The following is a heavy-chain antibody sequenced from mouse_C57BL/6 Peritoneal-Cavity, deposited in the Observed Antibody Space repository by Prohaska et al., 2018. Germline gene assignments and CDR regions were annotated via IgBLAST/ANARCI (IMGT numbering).Heavy chain of an antibody. CDR3: ARNSGYYYGSSDWYFDV. D-gene: IGHD1-1*01. V-gene: IGHV1-84*01. CDR2: IYPGSGNT. J-gene: IGHJ1*03. Sequence: QIQLQQSGPELVKPGASVKIFCKASGYTFTDYYINWVKQRPGQGLEWIGWIYPGSGNTKYNEKFKGKATLTVDTSSSTAYMQLSSLTSEDSAVYFWARNSGYYYGSSDWYFDVWGTGTTVTVSS. CDR1: GYTFTDYY.